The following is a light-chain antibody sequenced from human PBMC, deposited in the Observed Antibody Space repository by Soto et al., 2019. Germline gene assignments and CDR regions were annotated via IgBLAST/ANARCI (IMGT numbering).Light chain of an antibody. CDR1: QSISSY. V-gene: IGKV1-39*01. CDR3: QQSYGTPRT. CDR2: AAS. J-gene: IGKJ1*01. Sequence: DIQMTQSPSSLSASVGDRVTITCRASQSISSYLNWYQQKPGKAPKLLIYAASSLQSGVPSMFSGSGSGTDLTLTISSLQPEDFATYYCQQSYGTPRTFGQGTKVEIK.